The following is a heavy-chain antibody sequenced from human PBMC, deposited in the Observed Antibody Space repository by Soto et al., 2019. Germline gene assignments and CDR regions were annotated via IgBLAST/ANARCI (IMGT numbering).Heavy chain of an antibody. V-gene: IGHV4-39*01. D-gene: IGHD1-26*01. CDR2: IYYSGST. CDR1: GGSISSSSYY. CDR3: ARHRIIVGATDSRLFDY. J-gene: IGHJ4*02. Sequence: QLQLQESGPGLVKPSETLSLTCTVSGGSISSSSYYWGWIRQPPGKGLEWIGSIYYSGSTYYNPSLKSRVTISVDTSKNQFSLKLSSVTAADTAVYYCARHRIIVGATDSRLFDYWGQGTLVTVSS.